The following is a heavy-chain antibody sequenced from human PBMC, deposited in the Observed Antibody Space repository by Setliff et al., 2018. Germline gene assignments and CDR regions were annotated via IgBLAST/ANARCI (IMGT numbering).Heavy chain of an antibody. J-gene: IGHJ4*02. CDR3: ARAHSSTLSVHDY. Sequence: GGSLRLSCAASGFTFSSYWMHWVRQAPGKGLLWVSRINSDGSSTSYADSVKGRFTVSRDNAKNTLYLQMNSLRAEDTAVYYCARAHSSTLSVHDYWGQGTLVTVSS. V-gene: IGHV3-74*01. CDR1: GFTFSSYW. CDR2: INSDGSST. D-gene: IGHD2-2*01.